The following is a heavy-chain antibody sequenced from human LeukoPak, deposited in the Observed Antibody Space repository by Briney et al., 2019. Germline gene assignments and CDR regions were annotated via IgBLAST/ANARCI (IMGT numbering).Heavy chain of an antibody. D-gene: IGHD6-13*01. CDR2: ISSSRSYI. Sequence: GGSLRLSCAASGFTFSSYSMNWVRQAPGKGLEWVSSISSSRSYIYYADSVKGRFTISRDNAKNSLYLQMNSLRAEDTAVYYCATLSVSAAGSIDYWGQGTLVTVSS. CDR3: ATLSVSAAGSIDY. V-gene: IGHV3-21*01. J-gene: IGHJ4*02. CDR1: GFTFSSYS.